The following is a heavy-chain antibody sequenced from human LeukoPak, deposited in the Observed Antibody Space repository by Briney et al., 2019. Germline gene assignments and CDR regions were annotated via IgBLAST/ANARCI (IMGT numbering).Heavy chain of an antibody. D-gene: IGHD6-19*01. Sequence: ASVKVSCKASGYTFTGYYMHWVRQAPGQGLEWMGWINPNSGGTNYAQKFQGRVTMTRDTSISTAYMELSRLRSDDTAVYYCARDLDSSAPSDWFDPWGEGTLVTVSS. CDR2: INPNSGGT. CDR3: ARDLDSSAPSDWFDP. CDR1: GYTFTGYY. J-gene: IGHJ5*02. V-gene: IGHV1-2*02.